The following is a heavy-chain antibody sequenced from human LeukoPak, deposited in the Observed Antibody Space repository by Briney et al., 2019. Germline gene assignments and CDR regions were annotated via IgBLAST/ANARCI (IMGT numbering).Heavy chain of an antibody. CDR1: GFTFSSYA. Sequence: GGSLRLSCAASGFTFSSYAMSWVRQAPGKGLEWVANIKEDGSERYYVDSVKGRFTISRDNAKNSLYLQMNSLRAEDTAVYYCARDPYSSGWPSYYYYGMDVWGQGTTVTVSS. CDR2: IKEDGSER. J-gene: IGHJ6*02. V-gene: IGHV3-7*01. D-gene: IGHD6-19*01. CDR3: ARDPYSSGWPSYYYYGMDV.